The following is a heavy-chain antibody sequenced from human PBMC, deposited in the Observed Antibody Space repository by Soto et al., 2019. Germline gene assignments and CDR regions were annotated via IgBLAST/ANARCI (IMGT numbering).Heavy chain of an antibody. V-gene: IGHV1-69*06. CDR3: ATPKAAAGTNTRGPYYYGIDV. CDR2: IIPIFGTA. CDR1: GGTFSSYA. Sequence: QVQLVQSGAEVKKPGSSVKVSCKASGGTFSSYAISWVRQAPGQGLEWMGGIIPIFGTANYAQKFQGRVTITADKSTSTAYMELSSLRSEDTAVYYCATPKAAAGTNTRGPYYYGIDVWGQGTTVTVSS. J-gene: IGHJ6*02. D-gene: IGHD6-13*01.